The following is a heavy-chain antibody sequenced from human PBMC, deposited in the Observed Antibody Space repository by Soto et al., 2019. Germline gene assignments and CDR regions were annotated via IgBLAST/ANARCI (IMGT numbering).Heavy chain of an antibody. D-gene: IGHD6-13*01. J-gene: IGHJ4*02. V-gene: IGHV1-8*01. CDR3: ARTGAAAGIAPIDY. CDR1: GYTLTSYD. Sequence: QVQLVQSGAEVKKPGASVKVSCKASGYTLTSYDINWVRQATGQGLEWMGWMNPNSGNTGYAQKFQGRVTMTRNTSISTAYMELSSLRSEDTAVYYCARTGAAAGIAPIDYWGQGTLVTVSS. CDR2: MNPNSGNT.